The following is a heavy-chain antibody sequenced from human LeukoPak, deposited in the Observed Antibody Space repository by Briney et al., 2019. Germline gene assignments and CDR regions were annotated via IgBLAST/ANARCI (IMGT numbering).Heavy chain of an antibody. D-gene: IGHD5-12*01. CDR1: GFTFSSYS. CDR3: ARGERYSGYDSLGDY. Sequence: GGSLRLPCAASGFTFSSYSMNWVRQAPGKGLEWVSSISSSSSYIYYADSLKGRFTISRDNAKNSLYLQMNSLRAEDTAVYYCARGERYSGYDSLGDYWGQGTLVTASS. CDR2: ISSSSSYI. J-gene: IGHJ4*02. V-gene: IGHV3-21*01.